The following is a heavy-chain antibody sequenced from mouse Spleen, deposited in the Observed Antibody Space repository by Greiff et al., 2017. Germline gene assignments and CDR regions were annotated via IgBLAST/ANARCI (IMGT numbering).Heavy chain of an antibody. Sequence: VQLKQPGAELVKPGASVKLSCKASGYTFTSYWMHWVKQRPGQGLEWIGMIHPNSGSTNYNEKFKSKATLTVDKSSSTAYMQLSSLTSEDSAVYYCAKGVTTVSHFDYWGQGTTLTVSS. CDR2: IHPNSGST. CDR1: GYTFTSYW. V-gene: IGHV1-64*01. J-gene: IGHJ2*01. CDR3: AKGVTTVSHFDY. D-gene: IGHD1-1*01.